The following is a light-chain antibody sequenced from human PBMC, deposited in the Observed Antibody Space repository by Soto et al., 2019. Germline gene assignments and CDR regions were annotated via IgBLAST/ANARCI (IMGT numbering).Light chain of an antibody. V-gene: IGKV1-5*01. CDR1: QSISSW. CDR3: QHYNSYSEA. J-gene: IGKJ1*01. CDR2: AAS. Sequence: DIQMTQSPSTLSASVGDRVTITCGASQSISSWLAWYQQKPGKAPKLLIYAASTLQSGVPSRFSGSGSGTEFTLTISSLQPDDFATYYCQHYNSYSEAFGQGTKVDI.